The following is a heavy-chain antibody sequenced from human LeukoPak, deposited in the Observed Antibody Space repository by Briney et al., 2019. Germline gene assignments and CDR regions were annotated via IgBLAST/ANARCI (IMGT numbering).Heavy chain of an antibody. J-gene: IGHJ4*02. CDR1: GFTFSSYA. V-gene: IGHV3-23*01. Sequence: PGGSLRLSCAASGFTFSSYAMSWVRQAPGKGLEWVSAISGSGGSTYYADSVKGRFTISRDNAKNSLYLQMNGLRAEDTAMYYCARPRYCSGGSCYFDYWGQGTLVTVSS. CDR3: ARPRYCSGGSCYFDY. CDR2: ISGSGGST. D-gene: IGHD2-15*01.